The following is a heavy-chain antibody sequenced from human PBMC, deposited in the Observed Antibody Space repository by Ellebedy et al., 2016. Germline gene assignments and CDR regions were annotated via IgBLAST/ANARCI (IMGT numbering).Heavy chain of an antibody. CDR2: IYYSGST. CDR3: ARETGGGSYYY. V-gene: IGHV4-34*01. Sequence: SETLSLXXAVYGGSFSGYYWSWIRQPPGKGLEWIGSIYYSGSTYYNPSLKSRVTISVDTSKNQFSLKLSSVTAADTAVYYCARETGGGSYYYWGQGTLVTVSS. J-gene: IGHJ4*02. D-gene: IGHD1-26*01. CDR1: GGSFSGYY.